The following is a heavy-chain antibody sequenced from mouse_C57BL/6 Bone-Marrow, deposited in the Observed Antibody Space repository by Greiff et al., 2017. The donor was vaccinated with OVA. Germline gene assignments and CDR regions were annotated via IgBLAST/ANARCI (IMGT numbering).Heavy chain of an antibody. V-gene: IGHV5-6*02. CDR2: ISSGGSYT. Sequence: DVKLVESGGDLVKPGGSLKLSCAASGFTFSSYGMSWVRQTPDKRLEWVATISSGGSYTYYPDSVKGRFTISRDNAKNTLYLQMSSLKSEDTAMYYCARLFYYGSTFDYWGQGTTLTVSS. J-gene: IGHJ2*01. CDR3: ARLFYYGSTFDY. D-gene: IGHD1-1*01. CDR1: GFTFSSYG.